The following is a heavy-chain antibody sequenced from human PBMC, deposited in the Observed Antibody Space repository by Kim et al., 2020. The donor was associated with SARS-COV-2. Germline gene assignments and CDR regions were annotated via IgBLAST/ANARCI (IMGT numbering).Heavy chain of an antibody. D-gene: IGHD1-26*01. V-gene: IGHV4-59*01. CDR1: GGSISSYY. CDR3: ARDYGRSRWGMDV. CDR2: IYYSGST. Sequence: SETLSLTCTVSGGSISSYYWSWIRQPPGKGLEWIGYIYYSGSTNYNPSLKSRVTISVDTSKNQFSLKLSSVTAADTAVYYCARDYGRSRWGMDVWGQGTTVTVSS. J-gene: IGHJ6*02.